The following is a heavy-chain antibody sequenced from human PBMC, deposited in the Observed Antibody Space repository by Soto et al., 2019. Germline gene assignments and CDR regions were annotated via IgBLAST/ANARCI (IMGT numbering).Heavy chain of an antibody. Sequence: VWSLRLSCAASGFTFSTYTMTWVRQAPGKGLEWVSSVGGSGDGTYYADSVKGRFTISRDNSKNTLYLQMNSLRAEDTAIYYCAKDREVTLVRIYLAQWGQGTLGTVSA. D-gene: IGHD2-2*02. CDR1: GFTFSTYT. CDR2: VGGSGDGT. CDR3: AKDREVTLVRIYLAQ. J-gene: IGHJ4*02. V-gene: IGHV3-23*01.